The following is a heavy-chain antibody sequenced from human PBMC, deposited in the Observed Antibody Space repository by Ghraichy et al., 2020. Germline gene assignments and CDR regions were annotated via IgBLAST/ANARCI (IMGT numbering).Heavy chain of an antibody. CDR1: GFTFSRHS. D-gene: IGHD2-2*01. CDR3: ARTFGYCSSTNCPRGWFDP. V-gene: IGHV3-48*02. J-gene: IGHJ5*02. Sequence: GGSLRLSCAASGFTFSRHSMNWVRQAPGKGLEWVSYISSGSSTIYYADSVKGRFTISRDNAKNSLYLQMNSLRDEDTAVYYCARTFGYCSSTNCPRGWFDPWGQGTLVTVSS. CDR2: ISSGSSTI.